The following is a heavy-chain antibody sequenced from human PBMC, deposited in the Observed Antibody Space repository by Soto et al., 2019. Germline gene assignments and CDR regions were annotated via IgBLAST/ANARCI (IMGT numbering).Heavy chain of an antibody. CDR1: GFTFSSYG. V-gene: IGHV3-33*01. CDR3: ARAKGVVPAALLDY. CDR2: IWYDGSNK. D-gene: IGHD2-2*01. Sequence: LRLSCAASGFTFSSYGMHWVRQAPGKGLEWVAVIWYDGSNKYYADSVKGRFTISRDNSKNTLYLQMNSLRAEDTAVYYCARAKGVVPAALLDYWGQGTLVTVSS. J-gene: IGHJ4*02.